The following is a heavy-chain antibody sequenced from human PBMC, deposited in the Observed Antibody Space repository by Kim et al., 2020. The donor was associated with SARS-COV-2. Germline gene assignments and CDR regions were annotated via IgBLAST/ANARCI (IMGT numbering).Heavy chain of an antibody. CDR1: GYTFTSYG. Sequence: ASVKVSCKASGYTFTSYGISWVRQAPGQGLEWMGWISAYNGNTNYAQKLQGRVTMTTDTSTSTAYMELRSLRSDDTAVYYCAREKSVGDSSGYFFSWPPYYFDYWGQGTLVTVSS. D-gene: IGHD3-22*01. J-gene: IGHJ4*02. V-gene: IGHV1-18*04. CDR3: AREKSVGDSSGYFFSWPPYYFDY. CDR2: ISAYNGNT.